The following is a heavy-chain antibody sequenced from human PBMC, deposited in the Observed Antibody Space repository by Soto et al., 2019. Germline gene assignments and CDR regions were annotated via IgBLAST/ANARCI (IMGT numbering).Heavy chain of an antibody. CDR3: ASSYSNYALNDYYSYGMDV. Sequence: QVQLVQSGAEVKKPGASVKVSCKASGYTFTSYAMHWVRQAPGQRLEWMGWINAGNGNTKYSQKFQGRVTMTRDTSASTAYMELSSRRSEDTAVYYCASSYSNYALNDYYSYGMDVWGQGTTVTVSS. CDR1: GYTFTSYA. V-gene: IGHV1-3*01. CDR2: INAGNGNT. D-gene: IGHD4-4*01. J-gene: IGHJ6*02.